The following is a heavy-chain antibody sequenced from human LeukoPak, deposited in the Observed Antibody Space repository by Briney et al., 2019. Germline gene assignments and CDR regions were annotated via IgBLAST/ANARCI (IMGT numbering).Heavy chain of an antibody. V-gene: IGHV3-23*01. CDR1: GFTFSSYA. J-gene: IGHJ4*02. CDR3: AKTHFLLGVIVPLFDY. Sequence: GGSLRLSCAASGFTFSSYAMSWVRQSPGKGLEWVSAISGSGGSTYYADSVKGRFTISRDNSKNTPYLQMNSLSAEDTAVYYCAKTHFLLGVIVPLFDYWGQGTLVTVSS. CDR2: ISGSGGST. D-gene: IGHD3-16*02.